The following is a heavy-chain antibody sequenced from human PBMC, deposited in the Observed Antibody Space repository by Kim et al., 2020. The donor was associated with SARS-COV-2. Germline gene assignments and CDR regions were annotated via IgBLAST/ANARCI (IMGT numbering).Heavy chain of an antibody. CDR1: GGSFSGYY. V-gene: IGHV4-34*01. CDR2: INHSGST. D-gene: IGHD2-2*01. Sequence: SETLSLTCAVYGGSFSGYYWSWIRQPPGKGLEWIGEINHSGSTNYNPSLKSRVTISVDTSKNQFSLKLSSVTAADTAVYYCARNYCSSTSCYWFDPWGQGTLVTVSS. J-gene: IGHJ5*02. CDR3: ARNYCSSTSCYWFDP.